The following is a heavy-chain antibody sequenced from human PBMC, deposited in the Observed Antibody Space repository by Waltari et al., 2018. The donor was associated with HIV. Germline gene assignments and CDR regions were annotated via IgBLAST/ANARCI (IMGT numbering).Heavy chain of an antibody. CDR1: GFTFDDYT. V-gene: IGHV3-9*01. Sequence: EVQLVESGGGVVQPGRSLRLSCAASGFTFDDYTMHWFRQAPGKGREWVSGINLYSCRVDYADSVRCRFTISRDNAKNLVYQQMNSLTPEDTSFDYCAEGVSILSSLFDAWGQGTLVTVSS. D-gene: IGHD2-15*01. CDR3: AEGVSILSSLFDA. J-gene: IGHJ4*02. CDR2: INLYSCRV.